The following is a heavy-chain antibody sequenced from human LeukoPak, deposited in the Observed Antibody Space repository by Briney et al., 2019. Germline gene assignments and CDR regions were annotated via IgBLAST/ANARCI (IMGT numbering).Heavy chain of an antibody. V-gene: IGHV4-4*02. Sequence: PSGTLSLTCAVSGVSIISGNWWSWVRQPPGKGLGWIGEIYHSGRTNYNPSLKSRVTISLDKSKNQFSLNLSSVTAADTALYYCASSDGLPPRSDSSYDVFDYWGQGTLVTVSS. CDR1: GVSIISGNW. CDR2: IYHSGRT. CDR3: ASSDGLPPRSDSSYDVFDY. D-gene: IGHD5-12*01. J-gene: IGHJ4*02.